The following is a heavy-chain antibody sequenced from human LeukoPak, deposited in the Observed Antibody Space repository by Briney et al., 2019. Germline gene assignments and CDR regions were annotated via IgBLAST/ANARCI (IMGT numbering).Heavy chain of an antibody. CDR2: IGLIGDT. CDR3: AREIVAAPQGHYLYGVDV. CDR1: GFRFSSFD. Sequence: GGSLRLSCVASGFRFSSFDMHWFRQTTGGGLEWVSAIGLIGDTYYQDSVRGRFTISREDAKNSLYLQMNSLRAGDTAVYYCAREIVAAPQGHYLYGVDVWSQGTTVTVSS. V-gene: IGHV3-13*01. D-gene: IGHD5-12*01. J-gene: IGHJ6*02.